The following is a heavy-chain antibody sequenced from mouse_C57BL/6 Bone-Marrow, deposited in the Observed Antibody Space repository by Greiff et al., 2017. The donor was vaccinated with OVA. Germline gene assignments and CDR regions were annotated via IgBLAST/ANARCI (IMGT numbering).Heavy chain of an antibody. CDR2: FHTYNDDT. D-gene: IGHD1-1*01. J-gene: IGHJ2*01. CDR3: ARKASYYGSSYGYFDY. CDR1: GYTFTTYP. Sequence: VQLQQSGAELVKPGASVKMSCKASGYTFTTYPIAWMKQTHGKSLEWIGNFHTYNDDTTYNEKFKGKATLTVEKSSSTVYLELSRLTSDDSAVYYGARKASYYGSSYGYFDYWGQGTTLTVSS. V-gene: IGHV1-47*01.